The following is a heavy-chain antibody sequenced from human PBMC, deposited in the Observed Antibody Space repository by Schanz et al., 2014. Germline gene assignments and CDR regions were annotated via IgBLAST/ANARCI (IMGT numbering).Heavy chain of an antibody. D-gene: IGHD3-22*01. V-gene: IGHV3-33*08. CDR3: ARKMKVGVYGGKGHDSLDI. CDR2: IWYDGSNK. CDR1: GITFSSHS. Sequence: VHLVESGGGLVQPGGSLRLSCAASGITFSSHSFNWVRQAPGKGLEWVAVIWYDGSNKYYADSVKGRFTISRDNAKNTLYLQMNTLRAEDTAVYYCARKMKVGVYGGKGHDSLDIWGQGTMVTVSS. J-gene: IGHJ3*02.